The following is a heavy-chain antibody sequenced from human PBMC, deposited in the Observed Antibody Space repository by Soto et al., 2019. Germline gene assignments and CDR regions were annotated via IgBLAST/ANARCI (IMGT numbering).Heavy chain of an antibody. CDR3: AREPLRVGIKHFDY. CDR2: IYYSGST. D-gene: IGHD2-21*01. Sequence: NPSETLSLTCTVSGGSISSGDYYWSWIRQPPGKGLEWIGYIYYSGSTYYNPSLKSRVTISVDTSKNQFSLKLSSVTAADTAVYYCAREPLRVGIKHFDYWGQGTLVTVSS. V-gene: IGHV4-30-4*01. CDR1: GGSISSGDYY. J-gene: IGHJ4*02.